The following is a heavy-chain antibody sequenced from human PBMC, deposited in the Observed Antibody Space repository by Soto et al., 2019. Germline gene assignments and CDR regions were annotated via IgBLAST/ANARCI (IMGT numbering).Heavy chain of an antibody. CDR2: IYYSGST. CDR1: GGSISSYY. Sequence: SETLSLTCTVSGGSISSYYGSWIRQPPGKGLEWIGYIYYSGSTNYNPSLKSRVTISVDTSKNQFSLKLSSVTAADTAVYYCARGGYYYGSGDYYYCYYGMDVWGQGTTVTVSS. V-gene: IGHV4-59*01. CDR3: ARGGYYYGSGDYYYCYYGMDV. J-gene: IGHJ6*02. D-gene: IGHD3-10*01.